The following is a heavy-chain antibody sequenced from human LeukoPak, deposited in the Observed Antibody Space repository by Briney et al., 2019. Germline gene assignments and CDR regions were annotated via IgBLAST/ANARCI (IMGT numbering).Heavy chain of an antibody. CDR3: TTDNLYSSGWEGYFQH. J-gene: IGHJ1*01. D-gene: IGHD3-10*01. CDR2: IKRKTNGGTT. V-gene: IGHV3-15*01. Sequence: GGSLRLSCAASGFTFTNAWVSWVRQAPGKGLEWVGRIKRKTNGGTTDYAAPVRGRFTISRDDSKNTLYLQMNSLQTEDTAVYYCTTDNLYSSGWEGYFQHWGQGTLVTVSS. CDR1: GFTFTNAW.